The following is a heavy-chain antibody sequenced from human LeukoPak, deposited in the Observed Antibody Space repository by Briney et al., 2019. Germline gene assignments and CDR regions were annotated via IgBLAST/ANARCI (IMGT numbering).Heavy chain of an antibody. CDR1: GGSISSYY. J-gene: IGHJ6*02. CDR3: ARRSPYSSSWYDYYYGMDV. Sequence: PSETLSLTCTVSGGSISSYYWSWIRQPPGKGLEWIGYIYYSGSTNYNPSLKSRVTISVDTSKNQFSLKLSSVTAADTAVYYCARRSPYSSSWYDYYYGMDVWGQGTTVTVSS. V-gene: IGHV4-59*08. CDR2: IYYSGST. D-gene: IGHD6-13*01.